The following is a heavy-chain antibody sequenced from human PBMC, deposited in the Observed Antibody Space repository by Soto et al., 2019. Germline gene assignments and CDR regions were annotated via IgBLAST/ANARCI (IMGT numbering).Heavy chain of an antibody. CDR3: ARSSRRNWFDP. D-gene: IGHD6-6*01. CDR1: GYAFTIYG. CDR2: ISAYNGNT. V-gene: IGHV1-18*01. Sequence: ASVKVSCKAAGYAFTIYGISWVRQAPGQGLEWMGWISAYNGNTNYAQKLQGRVTMTTDTSTSTAYMELRSLRSDDTAVYYCARSSRRNWFDPWGQGTLVTVSS. J-gene: IGHJ5*02.